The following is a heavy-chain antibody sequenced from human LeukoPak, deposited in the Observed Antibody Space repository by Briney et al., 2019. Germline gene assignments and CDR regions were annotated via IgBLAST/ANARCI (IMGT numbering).Heavy chain of an antibody. Sequence: SETLSFTCTVSGGSISSISYYWGWLRQPPGKGVEWIGSIYYSGSTYNNPSLKSRVTISVDTSKNQFSLKLSSVTAADTAVYYCARLAEQLRPSNWFDPWGQGTLVTVSS. J-gene: IGHJ5*02. CDR3: ARLAEQLRPSNWFDP. D-gene: IGHD6-13*01. V-gene: IGHV4-39*01. CDR2: IYYSGST. CDR1: GGSISSISYY.